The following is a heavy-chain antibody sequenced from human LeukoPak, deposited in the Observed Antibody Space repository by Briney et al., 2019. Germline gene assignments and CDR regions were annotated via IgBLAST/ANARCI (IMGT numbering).Heavy chain of an antibody. CDR1: GFTFSSYW. D-gene: IGHD1-26*01. V-gene: IGHV3-7*01. CDR3: ARDLSGSYLYYFDY. J-gene: IGHJ4*02. CDR2: IKQDGSEK. Sequence: PGGSLRLSCAASGFTFSSYWMSWVRQAPGKGLEWVANIKQDGSEKYYVDSVKGRFTISRDNAKNSLYLQMNSLRAEDTAVYYCARDLSGSYLYYFDYWGQGTLVTVSS.